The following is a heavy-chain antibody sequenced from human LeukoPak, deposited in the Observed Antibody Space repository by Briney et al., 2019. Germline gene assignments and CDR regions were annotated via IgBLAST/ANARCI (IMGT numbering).Heavy chain of an antibody. J-gene: IGHJ4*02. CDR2: IKQDGSEK. CDR3: ARVTAIFGVVFNY. D-gene: IGHD3-3*01. CDR1: GFTFATYD. Sequence: GGSLRLSCTASGFTFATYDMSWVRQAPGKGLEWVANIKQDGSEKYYVDSVKGRFTISRDNAKNSLYLQMNSLRAEDTAVYYCARVTAIFGVVFNYWGQGTLVTVSS. V-gene: IGHV3-7*01.